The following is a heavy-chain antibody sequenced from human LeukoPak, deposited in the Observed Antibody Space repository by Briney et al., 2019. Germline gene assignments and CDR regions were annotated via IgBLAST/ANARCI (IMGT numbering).Heavy chain of an antibody. CDR2: IYVGGSA. D-gene: IGHD3-9*01. CDR3: ARLKIDGTHFDY. J-gene: IGHJ4*02. CDR1: GFTFSSYA. V-gene: IGHV3-53*01. Sequence: GGSLRLSCAASGFTFSSYAMSWVRQAPGKGLEWVSVIYVGGSAYYADSVKGRFTISGDSSKNTLYLQMNSLRAEDTAVYYCARLKIDGTHFDYWGQGTLVTVSS.